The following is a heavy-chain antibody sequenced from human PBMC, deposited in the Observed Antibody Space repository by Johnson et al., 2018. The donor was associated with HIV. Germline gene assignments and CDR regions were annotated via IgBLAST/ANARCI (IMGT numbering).Heavy chain of an antibody. V-gene: IGHV3-20*01. D-gene: IGHD5-18*01. CDR1: GFTFDDYG. Sequence: MQLVESGGVVVQPGGSLRLSCAASGFTFDDYGMSWVRQAPGKGLEWVSGISWNGGRTIYADSVKGRFTISRDKSKNTMYLQMNSLRDEDTAVYHCAKERLLHDAFDFWGQGTMVTVSS. CDR3: AKERLLHDAFDF. CDR2: ISWNGGRT. J-gene: IGHJ3*01.